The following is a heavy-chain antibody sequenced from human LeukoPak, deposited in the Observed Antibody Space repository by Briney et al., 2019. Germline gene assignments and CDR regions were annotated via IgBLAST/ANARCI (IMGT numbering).Heavy chain of an antibody. CDR2: IYYSGRT. J-gene: IGHJ1*01. CDR1: SDSIGSSNYY. CDR3: ARRRYYDSTGYLD. V-gene: IGHV4-39*01. Sequence: SETLSLTCTVSSDSIGSSNYYWGWVRQPPGKGLEWIGDIYYSGRTYYNSSLKSRLTLSVDTSRNQFSLKLSSVSASDTAAYYCARRRYYDSTGYLDWGQGTLVSVSP. D-gene: IGHD3-22*01.